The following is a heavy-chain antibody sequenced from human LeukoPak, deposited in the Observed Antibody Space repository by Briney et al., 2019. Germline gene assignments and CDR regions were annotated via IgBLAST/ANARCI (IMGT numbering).Heavy chain of an antibody. CDR1: GYTFTSYG. Sequence: ASVKVSCKASGYTFTSYGISWVRQAPGQGLEWMGWISAYNGNTNYAQKLQGKVTMTTDTSTSTAYMELRSLRSDDTAVYYCARVGRVVVVPAAGWFDPWGQGTLVTVSS. D-gene: IGHD2-2*01. J-gene: IGHJ5*02. CDR3: ARVGRVVVVPAAGWFDP. CDR2: ISAYNGNT. V-gene: IGHV1-18*01.